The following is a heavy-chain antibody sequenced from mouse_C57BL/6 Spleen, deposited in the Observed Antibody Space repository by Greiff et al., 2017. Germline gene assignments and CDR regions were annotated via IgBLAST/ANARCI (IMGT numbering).Heavy chain of an antibody. CDR2: INPYNGGT. D-gene: IGHD1-1*01. J-gene: IGHJ1*03. Sequence: EVQLQQSGPVLVKPGASVKMSCKASGYTFTDYYMNWVKQSHGKSLEWIGVINPYNGGTSYNQKFKGKATLTVDKSSSTAYMALNSLTSEDSAVYYCARSPHYYGSSYGYFDVWGTGTTVTVSS. V-gene: IGHV1-19*01. CDR3: ARSPHYYGSSYGYFDV. CDR1: GYTFTDYY.